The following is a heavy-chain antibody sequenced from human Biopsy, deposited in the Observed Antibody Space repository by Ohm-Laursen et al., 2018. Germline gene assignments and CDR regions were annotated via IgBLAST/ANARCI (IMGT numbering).Heavy chain of an antibody. CDR1: GDSISSYY. J-gene: IGHJ2*01. D-gene: IGHD3-22*01. CDR2: VYYTGST. Sequence: TLSLTCAVSGDSISSYYWSWIRQPPGKGLEWIGYVYYTGSTDYNPSLQSRVTISVDTSKNRFSLRLRSVTPADTAIYCARDRGYYSDRTVPGYFDLWGRGTLVTVSS. CDR3: ARDRGYYSDRTVPGYFDL. V-gene: IGHV4-59*01.